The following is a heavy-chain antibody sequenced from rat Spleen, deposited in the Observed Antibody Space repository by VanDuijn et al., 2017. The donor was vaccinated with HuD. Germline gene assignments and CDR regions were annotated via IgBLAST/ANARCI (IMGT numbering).Heavy chain of an antibody. Sequence: EVRLVESDGGLVQPGGSLKLSCTASGFIFSDFGMHWIRQAPTKGLEWVATISYDGSSTYYRDSVKGRFTISRDNAKSTLYLQMDSLRSEDTATYYCARHNSGFDYWGQGVMVTVSS. J-gene: IGHJ2*01. CDR3: ARHNSGFDY. D-gene: IGHD4-3*01. V-gene: IGHV5-29*01. CDR1: GFIFSDFG. CDR2: ISYDGSST.